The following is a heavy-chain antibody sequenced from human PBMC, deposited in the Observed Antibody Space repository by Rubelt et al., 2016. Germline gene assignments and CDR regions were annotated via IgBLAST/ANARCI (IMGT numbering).Heavy chain of an antibody. CDR3: ARDVGYSYGYGMDV. CDR1: GFTFSSYW. J-gene: IGHJ6*02. Sequence: CAASGFTFSSYWMHWVRQAPGKGLVWVSRINSDGSSTSYADSVKGRFTISRDNSKNTLYLQMNSLRAEDTAVYYCARDVGYSYGYGMDVWGQGTTVTVSS. CDR2: INSDGSST. D-gene: IGHD5-18*01. V-gene: IGHV3-74*01.